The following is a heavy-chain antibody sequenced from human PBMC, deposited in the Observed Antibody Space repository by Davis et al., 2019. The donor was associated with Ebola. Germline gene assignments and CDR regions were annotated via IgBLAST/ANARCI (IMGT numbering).Heavy chain of an antibody. CDR1: GGSISSSSYY. CDR2: IHYDGNT. D-gene: IGHD3-10*01. J-gene: IGHJ4*02. Sequence: MPSETLSLTCTVSGGSISSSSYYWGWIRQPPGKGLEWIGNIHYDGNTYYNPSPKSRLTMSVDTSKNQFSLKLTSVTAADTAVYFCVRPTGLIILPYYFDYWGQGALVTVSS. CDR3: VRPTGLIILPYYFDY. V-gene: IGHV4-39*01.